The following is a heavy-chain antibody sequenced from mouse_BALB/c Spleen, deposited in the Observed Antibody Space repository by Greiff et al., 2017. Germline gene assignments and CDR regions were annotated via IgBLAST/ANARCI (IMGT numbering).Heavy chain of an antibody. D-gene: IGHD2-3*01. CDR1: GYTFTDYE. J-gene: IGHJ2*01. Sequence: QVQLQQSGAELVRPGASVTLSCKASGYTFTDYEMHWVKQTPVHGLEWIGAIDPETGGTAYNQKFKGKATLTADKSSSTAYMELRSLTSEDSAVYYCTRGDGYDYWGQGTTLTVSS. CDR2: IDPETGGT. CDR3: TRGDGYDY. V-gene: IGHV1-15*01.